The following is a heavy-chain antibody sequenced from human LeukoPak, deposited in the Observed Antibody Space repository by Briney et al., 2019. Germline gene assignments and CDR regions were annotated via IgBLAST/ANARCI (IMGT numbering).Heavy chain of an antibody. J-gene: IGHJ4*02. CDR3: AKDFRAMSENHEVVPAAIGY. D-gene: IGHD2-2*01. Sequence: GGSLRLSCEASGFTFSSYAMHWVRQAPGKGLEWVVLILYDGSNKYYADSVKGRFTISRDNSKNTLYLQMNSLRAEDTAVYYCAKDFRAMSENHEVVPAAIGYWGQGTLVTVSS. CDR2: ILYDGSNK. V-gene: IGHV3-30*04. CDR1: GFTFSSYA.